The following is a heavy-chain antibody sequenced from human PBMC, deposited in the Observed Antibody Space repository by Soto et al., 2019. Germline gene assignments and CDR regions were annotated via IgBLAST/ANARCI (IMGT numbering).Heavy chain of an antibody. CDR2: ISAYNGNT. CDR1: GYTFTSYG. V-gene: IGHV1-18*01. Sequence: ASVKVSCKASGYTFTSYGISWVRQAPGQGLEWMGWISAYNGNTNYAQKLQGRVTMTTDTSTSTAYMELRSLRSDDTAVYYCARAPEWELLPRYFDYWGQGTLVTVSS. J-gene: IGHJ4*02. CDR3: ARAPEWELLPRYFDY. D-gene: IGHD1-26*01.